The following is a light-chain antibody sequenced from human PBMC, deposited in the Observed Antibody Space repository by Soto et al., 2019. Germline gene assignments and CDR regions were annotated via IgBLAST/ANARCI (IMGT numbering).Light chain of an antibody. J-gene: IGLJ2*01. V-gene: IGLV4-69*01. Sequence: QSVLTQSPSASASPGASVKLTCTLSSGQSNYAIAWHQQQPEKGPRYLMKVDSDGSDSKGDGLHARFSGSSSGTESYLTISILQADDDAYYCCQTESTGVHVVFGGGTKLTVL. CDR3: QTESTGVHVV. CDR1: SGQSNYA. CDR2: VDSDGSD.